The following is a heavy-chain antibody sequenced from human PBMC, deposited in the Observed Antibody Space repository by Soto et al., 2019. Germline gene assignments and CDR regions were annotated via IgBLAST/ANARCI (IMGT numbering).Heavy chain of an antibody. J-gene: IGHJ3*02. CDR2: IYYSGST. CDR3: ARDLRPLSAFDI. D-gene: IGHD3-16*02. Sequence: QVQLQESGPGLVKPSQTLSLTCTVSGGSISSGGYYWSWIRQHPGKGLEWIGYIYYSGSTYYNPSLQSRVTISVDPAKNQFSLKLSSVTAADTAVYYCARDLRPLSAFDIWGQGTMVTVSS. V-gene: IGHV4-31*03. CDR1: GGSISSGGYY.